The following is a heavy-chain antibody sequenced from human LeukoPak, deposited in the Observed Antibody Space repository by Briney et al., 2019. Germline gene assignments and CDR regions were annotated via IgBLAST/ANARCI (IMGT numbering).Heavy chain of an antibody. CDR1: GGSISSYY. V-gene: IGHV4-59*08. CDR3: AGLSSGYSGYDDY. J-gene: IGHJ4*02. D-gene: IGHD5-12*01. CDR2: IYYSGST. Sequence: SETLSLTCTVSGGSISSYYWSWIRQPPGKGLEWIGYIYYSGSTNYNPSLKSRVTISVDTSKNQFSLKLSSVTAADTAVYYCAGLSSGYSGYDDYWGQGTLVTVSS.